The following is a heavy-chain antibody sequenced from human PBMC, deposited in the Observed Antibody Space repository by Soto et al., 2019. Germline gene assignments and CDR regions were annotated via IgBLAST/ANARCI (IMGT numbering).Heavy chain of an antibody. J-gene: IGHJ5*02. CDR2: LSDGGGST. V-gene: IGHV3-23*01. CDR3: AKAGTPSPYKWFYP. Sequence: PGGSLRLSCAASGFTFSNYAMSWVRQAPGKGLEWVSGLSDGGGSTFYADSVKGRFTISRDNAKNTLYLQMSSLRAEDTAVYYCAKAGTPSPYKWFYPWGQGTLVTAS. CDR1: GFTFSNYA. D-gene: IGHD2-15*01.